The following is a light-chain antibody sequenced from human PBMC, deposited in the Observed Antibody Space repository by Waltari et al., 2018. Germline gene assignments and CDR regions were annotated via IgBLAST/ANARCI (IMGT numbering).Light chain of an antibody. V-gene: IGLV2-8*01. J-gene: IGLJ1*01. CDR2: EVT. CDR1: SSDVGGYNY. Sequence: QSALTQPPSASGSPGQSVPISCTGTSSDVGGYNYVPWYQQHPGKAPKLMISEVTKRPSGVPDRFSGSKSGNTASLTVSGLQADDEADYYCCSHAGSHNYVFGTGTKVTVL. CDR3: CSHAGSHNYV.